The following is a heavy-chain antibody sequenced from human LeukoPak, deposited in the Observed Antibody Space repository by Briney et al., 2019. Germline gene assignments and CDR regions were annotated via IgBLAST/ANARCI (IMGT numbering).Heavy chain of an antibody. CDR1: GFTFSSYS. Sequence: GGSLRLSCAASGFTFSSYSMNWVRQAPGKGLEWVSSISSSSSYIYYADSVKGRFTISRDNAKNSLYLQMNSLRAEDTAVYYCARDREYYYDSSGYYPSEEHFDYWGQGTLVTVSS. J-gene: IGHJ4*02. CDR2: ISSSSSYI. D-gene: IGHD3-22*01. CDR3: ARDREYYYDSSGYYPSEEHFDY. V-gene: IGHV3-21*01.